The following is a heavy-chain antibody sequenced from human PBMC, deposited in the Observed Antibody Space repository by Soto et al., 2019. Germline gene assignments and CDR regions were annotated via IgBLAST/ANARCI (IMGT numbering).Heavy chain of an antibody. CDR2: MNPNSGNT. Sequence: ASVKVSCKASGYTFTRYDINWVRQATGQGLEWMGWMNPNSGNTGYAQKFQGRVTMTRNTSISTAYMELSSLRSEDTAVYYCARGKVRSMVLWYYYGMDVWGQGTTVTVSS. CDR3: ARGKVRSMVLWYYYGMDV. D-gene: IGHD3-10*01. CDR1: GYTFTRYD. V-gene: IGHV1-8*01. J-gene: IGHJ6*02.